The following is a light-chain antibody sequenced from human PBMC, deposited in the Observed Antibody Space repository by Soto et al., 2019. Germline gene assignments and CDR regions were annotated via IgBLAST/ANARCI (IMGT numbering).Light chain of an antibody. CDR3: QQYNNWPTIT. CDR2: GAS. Sequence: EIVMTQSPATLSVSPGERATLSCRASQSISGNLAWYQQKPGQAPRLLMYGASTRATGIPATFSGSGSGTEFTLTISSLQSEDFAVYYCQQYNNWPTITFGGGTKVEIK. J-gene: IGKJ4*01. V-gene: IGKV3-15*01. CDR1: QSISGN.